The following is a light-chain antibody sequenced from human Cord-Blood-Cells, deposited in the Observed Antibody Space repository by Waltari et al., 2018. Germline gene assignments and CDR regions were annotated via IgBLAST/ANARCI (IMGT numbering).Light chain of an antibody. CDR2: YDD. V-gene: IGLV1-36*01. CDR3: AAWDDSLNGYV. CDR1: SSNIGHND. J-gene: IGLJ1*01. Sequence: QSVLTQPPSVSEAPRQRVTISCSGSSSNIGHNDVNWYQQLPGKAPKLLIYYDDLLPSGVSDRFSGSKSGTSASLAISGLQSEDEADYYCAAWDDSLNGYVFGTGTKVTVL.